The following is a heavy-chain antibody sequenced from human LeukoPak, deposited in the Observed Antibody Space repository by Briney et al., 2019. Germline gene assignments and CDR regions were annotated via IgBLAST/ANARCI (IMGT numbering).Heavy chain of an antibody. CDR1: GFTFSSYG. V-gene: IGHV3-7*01. CDR3: ARVNYDFWSGYYKVPVYFDY. J-gene: IGHJ4*02. D-gene: IGHD3-3*01. Sequence: PGRSLRLSCAASGFTFSSYGMHWVRQAPGKGLEWVANIKQDGSEKYYVDSVKGRFTISRDNAKNSLYLQMNSLRAEDTAVYYCARVNYDFWSGYYKVPVYFDYWGQGTLVTVSS. CDR2: IKQDGSEK.